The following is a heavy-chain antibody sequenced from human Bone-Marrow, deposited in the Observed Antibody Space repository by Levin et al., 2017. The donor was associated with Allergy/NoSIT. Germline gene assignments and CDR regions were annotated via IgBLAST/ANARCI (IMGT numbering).Heavy chain of an antibody. V-gene: IGHV4-61*01. Sequence: SETLSLTCTVSGGSVSSDTYYWSWIRQPPGTGLEWIGYISSSGSTSYNPSLMSRVTISVHTSKNQFSLKLTSVTPADTAVYYCARDDYSDFTGWVWGQGSLVTVSS. CDR2: ISSSGST. CDR3: ARDDYSDFTGWV. CDR1: GGSVSSDTYY. D-gene: IGHD3-9*01. J-gene: IGHJ4*02.